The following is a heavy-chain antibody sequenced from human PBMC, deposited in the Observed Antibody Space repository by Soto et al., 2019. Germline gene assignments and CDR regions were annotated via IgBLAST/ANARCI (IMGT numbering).Heavy chain of an antibody. CDR2: ISDYNGNT. V-gene: IGHV1-18*01. D-gene: IGHD3-10*01. Sequence: QVQLVQSGAEVRKPGASVKVSCKASGYTFSNYGLSWVRQAPGQGLEWMGWISDYNGNTHYAQKFQGRLIMTTDTSTRRACVEFRSQTSDDTAVYFCAREGYYSGSGTYSPPRYYGMDVWGQGTTVTGSS. CDR3: AREGYYSGSGTYSPPRYYGMDV. CDR1: GYTFSNYG. J-gene: IGHJ6*02.